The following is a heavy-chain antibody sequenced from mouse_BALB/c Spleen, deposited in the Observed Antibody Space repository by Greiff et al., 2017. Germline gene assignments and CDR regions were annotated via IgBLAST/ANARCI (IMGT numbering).Heavy chain of an antibody. Sequence: DVMLVESGGGLVKPGGSLKLSCAASGFTFSDYYMYWVRQTPEKRLEWVATISDGGSYTYYPDSVKGRFTISRDNAKNNLYLQMSSLKSEDTAMYYCARDHYSYWGQGTLVTVSA. D-gene: IGHD1-1*01. CDR3: ARDHYSY. CDR2: ISDGGSYT. CDR1: GFTFSDYY. J-gene: IGHJ3*01. V-gene: IGHV5-4*02.